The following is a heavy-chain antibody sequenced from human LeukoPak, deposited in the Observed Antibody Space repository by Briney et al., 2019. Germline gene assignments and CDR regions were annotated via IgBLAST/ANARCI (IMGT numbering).Heavy chain of an antibody. D-gene: IGHD1-26*01. J-gene: IGHJ4*02. Sequence: GASVKVSCKASGYTFSIYGINWVRQAPGQGLEWMGWISAYNGNTNYAQKLQGRVTMTTDTSTSTAYMELRSLGSDDTAVYYCAKGGPTGSNYFDFWGQGTLVTVSS. CDR1: GYTFSIYG. CDR2: ISAYNGNT. V-gene: IGHV1-18*01. CDR3: AKGGPTGSNYFDF.